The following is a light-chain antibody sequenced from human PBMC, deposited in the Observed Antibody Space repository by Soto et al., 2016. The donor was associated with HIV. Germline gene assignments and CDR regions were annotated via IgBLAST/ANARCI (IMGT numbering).Light chain of an antibody. CDR3: QVWDIKDYI. Sequence: SYELTQPLSVSVYPGQTASITCSGANLWDKYVFWYQQKPGQSPLLVIQENNRRPSGVPERFSGSSSWGTATLTITGTQAMDEADYYCQVWDIKDYIFGPGTKVTVL. V-gene: IGLV3-1*01. CDR2: ENN. CDR1: NLWDKY. J-gene: IGLJ1*01.